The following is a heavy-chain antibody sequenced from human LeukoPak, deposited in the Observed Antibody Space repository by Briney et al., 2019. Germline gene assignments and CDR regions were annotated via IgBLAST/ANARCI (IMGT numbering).Heavy chain of an antibody. J-gene: IGHJ3*02. CDR1: GGSISSGGYS. CDR2: IYHSGST. Sequence: SETLSLTCAVSGGSISSGGYSWSWIRQPPGKGLEWIGYIYHSGSTYYNPSLKSRVTISVDRSKNQFSLKLSSVTAADTAVYYCANTLGYCSSTSCYNEEGSAFDIWGQGTMVTVSS. D-gene: IGHD2-2*02. V-gene: IGHV4-30-2*01. CDR3: ANTLGYCSSTSCYNEEGSAFDI.